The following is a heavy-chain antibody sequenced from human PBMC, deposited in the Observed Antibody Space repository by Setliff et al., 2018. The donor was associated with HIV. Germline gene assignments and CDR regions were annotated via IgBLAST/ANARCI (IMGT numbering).Heavy chain of an antibody. V-gene: IGHV1-2*04. CDR1: GYTFRANY. J-gene: IGHJ6*02. Sequence: WASVKVSCKASGYTFRANYIHWVRQAPGQGLEWMAWINSATGGTNYAQNFQGWVTVTRDTSISTAYMELNRLRSDDTAVYYCARSYIAFLSTWYYGMDVWGQGTTVTVSS. D-gene: IGHD5-18*01. CDR2: INSATGGT. CDR3: ARSYIAFLSTWYYGMDV.